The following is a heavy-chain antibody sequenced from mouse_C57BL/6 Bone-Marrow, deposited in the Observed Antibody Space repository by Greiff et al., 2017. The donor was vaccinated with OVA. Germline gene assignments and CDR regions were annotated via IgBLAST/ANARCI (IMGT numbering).Heavy chain of an antibody. D-gene: IGHD4-1*01. CDR1: GYSITSGYY. Sequence: ESGPGLVKPSQSLSLTCSVTGYSITSGYYWNWIRQFPGNKLEWMGYISYDGSNNYNPSLKNRISITRDTSKNQFFLKLNSVTTEDTATYYCARTGVFAYWGQGTLVTVSA. V-gene: IGHV3-6*01. CDR2: ISYDGSN. J-gene: IGHJ3*01. CDR3: ARTGVFAY.